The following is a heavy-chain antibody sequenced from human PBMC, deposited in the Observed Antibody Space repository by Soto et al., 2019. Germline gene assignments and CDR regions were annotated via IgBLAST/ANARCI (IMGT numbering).Heavy chain of an antibody. J-gene: IGHJ6*02. CDR1: GYTFTTYY. CDR3: ARREYNYANMDV. Sequence: ASVKVSCKTSGYTFTTYYMHWVRRAPGQGLEWMGMINPSGGSTSYAQKFQGRVTMTRDTSTRTIYMELSSLRRDDTAIYYCARREYNYANMDVWGQGTKVTVSS. V-gene: IGHV1-46*01. CDR2: INPSGGST. D-gene: IGHD5-18*01.